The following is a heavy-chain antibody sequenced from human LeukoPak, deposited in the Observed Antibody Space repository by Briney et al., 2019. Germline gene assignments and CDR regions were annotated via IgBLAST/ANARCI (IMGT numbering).Heavy chain of an antibody. CDR3: ARQVTMVRGVIIPLHYFDY. V-gene: IGHV5-51*01. J-gene: IGHJ4*02. Sequence: GESLKISCKGSGCSFTSYWIGWVRQMPGKGLEWMGIIYPGDSDTRYSPSFQGQVTISADKSISTAYLQWSSLKASDTAMYYCARQVTMVRGVIIPLHYFDYWGQGTLVTVSS. CDR1: GCSFTSYW. D-gene: IGHD3-10*01. CDR2: IYPGDSDT.